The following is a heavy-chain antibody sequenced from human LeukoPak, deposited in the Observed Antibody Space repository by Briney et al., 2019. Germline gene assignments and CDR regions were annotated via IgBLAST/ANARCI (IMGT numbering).Heavy chain of an antibody. CDR3: AKMGGYSYGPLDF. CDR1: GFTFSTSS. CDR2: ISSSSRYI. V-gene: IGHV3-21*01. Sequence: GGSLRLSCAASGFTFSTSSINWVRQAPGKGLEWVSSISSSSRYIYYADSVKGRFTISRDNAKNSLYLQMKSLRAEDTAMYYCAKMGGYSYGPLDFWGQGTLVTVSS. J-gene: IGHJ4*02. D-gene: IGHD5-18*01.